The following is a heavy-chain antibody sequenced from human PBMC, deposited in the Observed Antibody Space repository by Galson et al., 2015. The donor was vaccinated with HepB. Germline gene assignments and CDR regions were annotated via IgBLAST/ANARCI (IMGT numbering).Heavy chain of an antibody. Sequence: SLRLSCAASGFTFSSYWMHWVRQAPGKGLVWVSRINSDGSSTSYADSVKGRFTISRDNSKNTLYLQMNSLRAEGTAVYYCARGLFPLNYGDFTFDYWGQGTLVTVSS. D-gene: IGHD4-17*01. J-gene: IGHJ4*02. CDR2: INSDGSST. CDR1: GFTFSSYW. V-gene: IGHV3-74*01. CDR3: ARGLFPLNYGDFTFDY.